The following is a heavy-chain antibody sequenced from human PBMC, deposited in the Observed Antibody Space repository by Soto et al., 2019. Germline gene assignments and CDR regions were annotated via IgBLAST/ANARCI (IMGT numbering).Heavy chain of an antibody. CDR3: AREPSKNVYYHYGMDV. V-gene: IGHV4-34*01. Sequence: SETLSLTCAIYGGSFSGFYWSWIRQPPGKGLEWIGEINDSGTTNYNPSLKSRVTISADTPKTHFSLRLTSVTAADTAVYYCAREPSKNVYYHYGMDVWGQGPTVT. J-gene: IGHJ6*02. CDR1: GGSFSGFY. CDR2: INDSGTT.